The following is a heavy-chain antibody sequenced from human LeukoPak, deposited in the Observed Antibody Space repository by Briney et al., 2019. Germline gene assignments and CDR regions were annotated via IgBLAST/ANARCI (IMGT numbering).Heavy chain of an antibody. CDR1: GGSISSYY. CDR3: ARARLDYDILTGYYYYYYMDV. CDR2: IYYSGST. Sequence: SETLSLTCTVSGGSISSYYWSWIRQPPGKGLEWIGYIYYSGSTNYNPSLKSRVTISVDTSKNQFSLKLSSVTAADTAVYYCARARLDYDILTGYYYYYYMDVWGKGTTVTISS. J-gene: IGHJ6*03. V-gene: IGHV4-59*01. D-gene: IGHD3-9*01.